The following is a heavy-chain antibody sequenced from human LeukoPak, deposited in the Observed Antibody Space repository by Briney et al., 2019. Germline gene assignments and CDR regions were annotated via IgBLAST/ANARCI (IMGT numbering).Heavy chain of an antibody. J-gene: IGHJ4*02. V-gene: IGHV1-46*01. CDR3: ARDLEAVSYFDY. Sequence: GASVKVSCKTSGYTFTSYNLHWVRQAPGQRLEWMGIIKPSGDHTNYAQKFQDRVTMTRDTSISTAYMELSRLRSDDTAVYYCARDLEAVSYFDYWGQGTLVTVSS. CDR1: GYTFTSYN. D-gene: IGHD3-10*01. CDR2: IKPSGDHT.